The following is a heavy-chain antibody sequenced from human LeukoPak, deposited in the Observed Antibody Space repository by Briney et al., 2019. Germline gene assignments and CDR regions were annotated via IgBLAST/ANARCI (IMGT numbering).Heavy chain of an antibody. J-gene: IGHJ4*02. D-gene: IGHD3-22*01. CDR2: IYYSGST. Sequence: LSLTXXVSXXSXSSSSYYWGWIRXPPGKGLEWIGSIYYSGSTYYNPSLKSRVTISVDTSKNQFSLKLSSVTAADTAVYYCATHYDSSGYYYEQIFDYWGQGTLVTVSS. CDR1: XXSXSSSSYY. V-gene: IGHV4-39*01. CDR3: ATHYDSSGYYYEQIFDY.